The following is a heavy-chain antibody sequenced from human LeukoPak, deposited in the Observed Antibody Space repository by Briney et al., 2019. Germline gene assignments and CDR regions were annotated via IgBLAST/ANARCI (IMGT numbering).Heavy chain of an antibody. CDR3: ARGGTARGYSGYGVFDY. Sequence: SETLSLTCTVSGGSTSSYYWSWIRQPPGKGLEWIGYIYYSGSTNYNPSLKSRVTISVDTSKNQFSLKLSSVTAADTAVYYCARGGTARGYSGYGVFDYWGQGTLVTVSS. D-gene: IGHD5-12*01. V-gene: IGHV4-59*01. CDR1: GGSTSSYY. J-gene: IGHJ4*02. CDR2: IYYSGST.